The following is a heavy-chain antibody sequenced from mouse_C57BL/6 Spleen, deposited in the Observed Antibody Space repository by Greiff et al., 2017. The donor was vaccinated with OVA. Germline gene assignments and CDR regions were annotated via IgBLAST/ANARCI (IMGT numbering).Heavy chain of an antibody. CDR2: ISSGSSTS. D-gene: IGHD1-1*01. Sequence: EVKLMESGGGLVKPGGSLKLSCAASGFTFSDYGMHWVRQAPEKGLEWVAYISSGSSTSYYADTVKGRFTISRDNAKNTLFLQMTSLRSEDTAMYYCARGDYYGTSYWYFDVWGTGTTVTVSS. CDR3: ARGDYYGTSYWYFDV. V-gene: IGHV5-17*01. CDR1: GFTFSDYG. J-gene: IGHJ1*03.